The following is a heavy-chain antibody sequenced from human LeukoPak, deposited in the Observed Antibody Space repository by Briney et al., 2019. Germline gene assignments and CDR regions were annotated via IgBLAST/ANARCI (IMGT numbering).Heavy chain of an antibody. CDR3: ARALCSGGSCYSYYYYYGMDV. CDR2: INPNSGGT. D-gene: IGHD2-15*01. J-gene: IGHJ6*02. V-gene: IGHV1-2*04. Sequence: GASVKVSCKASGYTFTGYYMHWVRQAPGQGLEWMGWINPNSGGTNYAQKFQGWVTTTRDTSISTAYMELSRLRSDDTAVYYCARALCSGGSCYSYYYYYGMDVWGQGTTVTVSS. CDR1: GYTFTGYY.